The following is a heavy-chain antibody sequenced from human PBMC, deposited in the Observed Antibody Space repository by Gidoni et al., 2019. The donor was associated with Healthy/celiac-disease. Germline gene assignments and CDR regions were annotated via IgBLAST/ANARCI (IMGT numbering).Heavy chain of an antibody. CDR2: ISSSSSYI. CDR3: ARVPIVLMVYAGGPWFDP. CDR1: GFTFSSYS. Sequence: EVQLVESGGGLVKPGWSLRLSCAASGFTFSSYSMNWVRQAPGKGLEWVSSISSSSSYIYYADSVKGRFTISRDNAKNSLYLQMNSLRAEDTAVYYCARVPIVLMVYAGGPWFDPWGQGTLVTVSS. D-gene: IGHD2-8*01. J-gene: IGHJ5*02. V-gene: IGHV3-21*01.